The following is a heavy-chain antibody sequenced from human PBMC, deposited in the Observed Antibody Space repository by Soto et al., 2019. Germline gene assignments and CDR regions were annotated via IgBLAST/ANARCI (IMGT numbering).Heavy chain of an antibody. CDR3: ARGGSSSDNGMDV. D-gene: IGHD6-6*01. CDR1: GFTFSTYS. J-gene: IGHJ6*02. V-gene: IGHV3-48*02. Sequence: EVKLVESGGDLVQPGGSLRLSCAASGFTFSTYSMNWVRQAPGKGLEWVSYISSRSYTIYYVDSVKGGFTISRDNAKNALYLQMNRLRDEGTAVYYCARGGSSSDNGMDVWGQGTTVTVSS. CDR2: ISSRSYTI.